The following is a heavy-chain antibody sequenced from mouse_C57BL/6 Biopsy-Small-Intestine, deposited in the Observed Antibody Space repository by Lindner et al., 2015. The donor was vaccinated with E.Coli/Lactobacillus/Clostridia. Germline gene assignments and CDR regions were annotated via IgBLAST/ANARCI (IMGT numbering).Heavy chain of an antibody. J-gene: IGHJ1*03. CDR2: INPSSGYT. CDR1: GYTLTTYT. CDR3: ARDWYFDV. Sequence: VQLQESGAELARPGASVKMSCKASGYTLTTYTMHWVKQRPGQGLEWIGYINPSSGYTEYNQRFKDKATLTADKSSSTAYMQLTSLTSEDSVIYYCARDWYFDVWGTGTTVTVSS. V-gene: IGHV1-4*01.